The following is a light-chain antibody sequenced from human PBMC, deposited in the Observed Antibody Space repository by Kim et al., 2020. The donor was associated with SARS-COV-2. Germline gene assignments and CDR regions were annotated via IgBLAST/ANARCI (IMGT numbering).Light chain of an antibody. CDR2: GVN. V-gene: IGLV2-14*03. Sequence: GESSSISCTGTSSNIGSYNYVSWHQQHPDKAPKLMIYGVNKRPSGISSRFSGSKSGSTASLTISGLQAEDEADYYCSSFTTRSTLVFGGGTKVTVL. CDR3: SSFTTRSTLV. CDR1: SSNIGSYNY. J-gene: IGLJ3*02.